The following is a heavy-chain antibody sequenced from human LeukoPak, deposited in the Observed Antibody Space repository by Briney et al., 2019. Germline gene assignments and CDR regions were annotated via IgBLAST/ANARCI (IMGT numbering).Heavy chain of an antibody. V-gene: IGHV4-34*01. CDR3: ARRDAFDL. CDR2: INPRGST. J-gene: IGHJ3*01. Sequence: PSETLSLTCGVYGGSFSGYYWSWIRQPPGKGLEWIGEINPRGSTNYNPSLKSRVTLSADTSKNQFSLTLNSVTAADTAVYYCARRDAFDLWGQGTMVTVSS. CDR1: GGSFSGYY.